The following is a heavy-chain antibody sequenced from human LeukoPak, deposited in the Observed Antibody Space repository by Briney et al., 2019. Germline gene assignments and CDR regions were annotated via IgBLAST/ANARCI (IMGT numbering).Heavy chain of an antibody. Sequence: PSETLSLTCTVSGGSVSSDSYYWSWIRQPPGKGLEWIGYIYHSGSTNYIPSLKGRVTISVDTSKNQFFLKLSSVTAADTAVYYCARGGGMLRGLIDSWGQGTLVTVSS. J-gene: IGHJ4*02. CDR3: ARGGGMLRGLIDS. V-gene: IGHV4-61*01. D-gene: IGHD3-10*01. CDR2: IYHSGST. CDR1: GGSVSSDSYY.